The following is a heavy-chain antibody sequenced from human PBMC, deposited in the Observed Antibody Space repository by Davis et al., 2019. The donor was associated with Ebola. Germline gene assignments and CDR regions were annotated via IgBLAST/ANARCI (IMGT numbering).Heavy chain of an antibody. J-gene: IGHJ5*02. V-gene: IGHV4-59*08. CDR1: GGFLSGYY. D-gene: IGHD4-23*01. CDR2: IYYSGST. Sequence: GSLRLSCIVSGGFLSGYYWSWMRQAPGKGLEWIAYIYYSGSTSYNPSLKSRVTISVDTSGNQFSLRLTSVTAADTALYYCARHTSYGGKTWFVPWGQGTLVTVSS. CDR3: ARHTSYGGKTWFVP.